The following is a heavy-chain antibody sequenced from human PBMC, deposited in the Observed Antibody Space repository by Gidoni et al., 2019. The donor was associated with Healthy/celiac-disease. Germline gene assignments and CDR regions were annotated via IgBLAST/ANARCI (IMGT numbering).Heavy chain of an antibody. Sequence: QVQLVQSGAEVKTPGASVQVSCKASGYTFTSSDITWVRQAPGQGLEWMGWMKPNSGNTGYAQKFQGRVTMTRNTSISTAYMELSSLRSEDTAVYYCARDQLPGVTTVTTARSQEIYYYYGMDVWGQGTTVTVSS. CDR2: MKPNSGNT. CDR3: ARDQLPGVTTVTTARSQEIYYYYGMDV. D-gene: IGHD4-17*01. V-gene: IGHV1-8*01. J-gene: IGHJ6*02. CDR1: GYTFTSSD.